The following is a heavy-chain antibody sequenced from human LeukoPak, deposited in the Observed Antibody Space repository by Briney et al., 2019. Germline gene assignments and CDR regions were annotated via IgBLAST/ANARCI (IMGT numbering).Heavy chain of an antibody. CDR3: ARHSITYYYDSSGYYTAIFDY. CDR2: IYYSGST. D-gene: IGHD3-22*01. Sequence: SETLSLTCSVSGGSISSRSYSWGWIRQPPGKGLEWIGSIYYSGSTNYNPSLKSRVTISVDTSKNQFSLKLSSVTAADTAVYYCARHSITYYYDSSGYYTAIFDYWGQGTLVTVSS. J-gene: IGHJ4*02. V-gene: IGHV4-39*01. CDR1: GGSISSRSYS.